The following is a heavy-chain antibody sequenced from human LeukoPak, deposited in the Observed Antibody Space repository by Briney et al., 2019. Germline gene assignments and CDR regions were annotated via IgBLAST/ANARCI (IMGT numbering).Heavy chain of an antibody. D-gene: IGHD3-10*01. V-gene: IGHV3-33*01. CDR3: ARDRGDAFDI. CDR2: IWSDGNNK. Sequence: QPGGSLRLSCTTSGFTFSKYGMHWVRQAPGKGLEWVAVIWSDGNNKYYADPVKGRFTISRDNSKNAVYLQMNSLRAEDTAVYYCARDRGDAFDIWGQGTMVTVSS. J-gene: IGHJ3*02. CDR1: GFTFSKYG.